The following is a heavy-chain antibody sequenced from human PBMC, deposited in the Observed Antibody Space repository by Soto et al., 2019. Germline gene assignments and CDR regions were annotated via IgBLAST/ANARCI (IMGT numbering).Heavy chain of an antibody. CDR3: ASYHDSRGQA. CDR2: ILGRDDST. Sequence: PGWSLRLSCAASGFTFSTFDMSLVRQAPGKGLEWVSFILGRDDSTYYADSVKGRFTISREPFKNMLYLQMNSLRAEDTAVYYCASYHDSRGQAWGKGTMVTVS. CDR1: GFTFSTFD. V-gene: IGHV3-23*01. D-gene: IGHD3-22*01. J-gene: IGHJ3*01.